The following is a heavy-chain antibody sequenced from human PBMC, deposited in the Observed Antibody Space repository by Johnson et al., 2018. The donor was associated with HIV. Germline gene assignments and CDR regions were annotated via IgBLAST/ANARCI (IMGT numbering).Heavy chain of an antibody. Sequence: QVQLVESGGGVVQPGRSLRLSCAASGFTFDTYAIHWVRQAPGKGLEWVAIMSYNASNKYYADSVKGRFTISRDNSKNTPYLQMNSLRAEDTAVYYCAKDRILSGYGPGAFDIWGQGTMVTVSS. CDR2: MSYNASNK. D-gene: IGHD5-12*01. J-gene: IGHJ3*02. V-gene: IGHV3-30-3*02. CDR1: GFTFDTYA. CDR3: AKDRILSGYGPGAFDI.